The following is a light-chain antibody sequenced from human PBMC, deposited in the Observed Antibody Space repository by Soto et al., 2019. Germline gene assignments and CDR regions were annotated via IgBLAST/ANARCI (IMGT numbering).Light chain of an antibody. CDR1: QTITNDY. V-gene: IGKV3-20*01. J-gene: IGKJ5*01. CDR2: GAS. CDR3: QLYGRSRRAT. Sequence: EIVLTQSPGTLSLSPGEGASLSCRASQTITNDYLAWYQQRPGQAPRLLIYGASGRATGIPDRFSGSGSGTDFTLTISRLEPEDFAVYYCQLYGRSRRATFGQGTRLEIK.